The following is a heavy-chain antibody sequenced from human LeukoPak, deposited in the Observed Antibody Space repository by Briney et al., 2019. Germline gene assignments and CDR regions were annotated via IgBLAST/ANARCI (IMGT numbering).Heavy chain of an antibody. V-gene: IGHV5-51*01. J-gene: IGHJ4*02. D-gene: IGHD3-10*01. Sequence: PGESLKISCKGSGYSFTSYWIGWVRQMPGKGLEWMGIIYPGDSDTRYSPSFQGQVTISADKSISTAYLRWSSLKASDTAMYYCARTGPRLLWFGELLWAYDYWGQGTLVTVSS. CDR1: GYSFTSYW. CDR2: IYPGDSDT. CDR3: ARTGPRLLWFGELLWAYDY.